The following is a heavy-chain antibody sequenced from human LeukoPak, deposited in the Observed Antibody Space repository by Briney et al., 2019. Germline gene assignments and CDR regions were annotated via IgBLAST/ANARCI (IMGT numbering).Heavy chain of an antibody. D-gene: IGHD6-6*01. CDR3: AKGFAYSSSATFDY. J-gene: IGHJ4*02. CDR1: GFTFSSYS. CDR2: ISSSSSYI. Sequence: GGSLRLSCAASGFTFSSYSMNWVRQAPGKGLEWVSSISSSSSYIYYADSVKGRFTISRDNSKNTLYLQMNSLRAEDTAVYYCAKGFAYSSSATFDYWGQGTLVTVSS. V-gene: IGHV3-21*01.